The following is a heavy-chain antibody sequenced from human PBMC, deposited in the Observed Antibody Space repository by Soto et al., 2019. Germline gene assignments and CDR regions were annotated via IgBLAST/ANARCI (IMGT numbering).Heavy chain of an antibody. CDR2: IDSGGDT. J-gene: IGHJ6*02. V-gene: IGHV3-53*01. CDR3: ARGGSLYYYYGIDV. D-gene: IGHD3-16*01. CDR1: GFTISNNY. Sequence: GGSLRLSCAASGFTISNNYMTWIRQAPGKGLEWVSLIDSGGDTYYADSVKGRFTLSRDSSKNTLCLQMNSLRAEDTAVYSCARGGSLYYYYGIDVWGQGTTVTVSS.